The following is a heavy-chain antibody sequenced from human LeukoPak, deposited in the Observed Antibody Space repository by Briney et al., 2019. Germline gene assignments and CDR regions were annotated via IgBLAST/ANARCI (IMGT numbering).Heavy chain of an antibody. D-gene: IGHD1-14*01. Sequence: SQTLSLTCTVSGDSISSGRDYWSWVRQPAGKELEWIGRIYGSGKTDYNPYTPSLKSRVIVSLDTSKNQFSLFLTSVTAADTAMYYCARSFSDRFCFEHWGQGALVTVSS. CDR3: ARSFSDRFCFEH. V-gene: IGHV4-61*02. CDR2: IYGSGKT. CDR1: GDSISSGRDY. J-gene: IGHJ4*02.